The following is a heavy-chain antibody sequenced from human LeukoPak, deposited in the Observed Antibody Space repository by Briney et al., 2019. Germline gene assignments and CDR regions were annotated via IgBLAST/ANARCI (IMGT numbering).Heavy chain of an antibody. D-gene: IGHD5-24*01. CDR2: ISSSSHNK. CDR3: ARDCDREGYTVDY. V-gene: IGHV3-48*01. CDR1: GFTFNTHS. Sequence: GGSLRLSCAASGFTFNTHSMNWVRQAPGKGLEWISYISSSSHNKYYADSVEGRFTISRDNAKNSLYLQMNSLRAEDTAVYYCARDCDREGYTVDYWGQGTLVTVSS. J-gene: IGHJ4*02.